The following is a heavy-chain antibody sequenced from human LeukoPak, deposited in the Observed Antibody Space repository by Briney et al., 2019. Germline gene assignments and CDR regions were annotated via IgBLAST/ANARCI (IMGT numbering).Heavy chain of an antibody. V-gene: IGHV4-39*01. CDR3: ARQGLYGDPYYFDY. CDR2: IYYSGTT. CDR1: GGSISSTTYY. D-gene: IGHD4-17*01. Sequence: SETLSLTCTVSGGSISSTTYYWGWIRQPPGKGLEWIGTIYYSGTTYYNPSLKSRVTISVGTSKNQFSLGLSSMTAADTAVYYCARQGLYGDPYYFDYWGQGTLVTVSS. J-gene: IGHJ4*02.